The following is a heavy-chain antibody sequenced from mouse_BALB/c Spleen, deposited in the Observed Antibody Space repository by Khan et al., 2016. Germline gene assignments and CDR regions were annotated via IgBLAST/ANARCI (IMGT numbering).Heavy chain of an antibody. Sequence: QIQLVQSGPELKKPGETVKMSCKASGYTFTNYGMNWVKQAPGKGLKWMGWINTYTGEPTYADDFKGRFAFSLETSASPSYLQIGNLKNEDAATYFCARPDYGSSRGFAYWGQGTLVTVSA. CDR2: INTYTGEP. CDR1: GYTFTNYG. D-gene: IGHD1-1*01. CDR3: ARPDYGSSRGFAY. J-gene: IGHJ3*01. V-gene: IGHV9-3-1*01.